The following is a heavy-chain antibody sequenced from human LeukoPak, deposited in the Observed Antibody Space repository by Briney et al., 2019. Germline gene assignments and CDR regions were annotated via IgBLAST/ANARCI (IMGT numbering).Heavy chain of an antibody. CDR1: GGSFSGYY. J-gene: IGHJ5*02. CDR2: INHSGST. Sequence: PSETLSLTCAVYGGSFSGYYWSWIRQPPGKGLEWIGEINHSGSTNYNPSLKSRVTISVDTSKNQFSLKLSSVTAADTAVYYCARVVRTRGGMAVARSVTPWGQGTLVTVSS. CDR3: ARVVRTRGGMAVARSVTP. V-gene: IGHV4-34*01. D-gene: IGHD6-19*01.